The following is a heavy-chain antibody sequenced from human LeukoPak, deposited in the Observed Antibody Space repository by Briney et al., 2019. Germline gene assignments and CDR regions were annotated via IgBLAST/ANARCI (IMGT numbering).Heavy chain of an antibody. V-gene: IGHV3-13*01. J-gene: IGHJ2*01. CDR3: ARVPLIAAAGAYWYFDL. D-gene: IGHD6-13*01. CDR2: IGTAGDT. CDR1: GFTFSSYD. Sequence: GGSLRLSCAASGFTFSSYDMHWVRQATGKGLEWVSAIGTAGDTYYPGSVKGRFSISRDNAKNSLYLQMNSLRAGDTAVYYCARVPLIAAAGAYWYFDLWGRGNLVTVSS.